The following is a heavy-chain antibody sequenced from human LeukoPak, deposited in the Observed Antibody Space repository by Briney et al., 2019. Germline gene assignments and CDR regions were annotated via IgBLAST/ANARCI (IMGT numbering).Heavy chain of an antibody. Sequence: GASLRLSCAASGFTFSSYAMCWVRQAPGKWLQWVSSITSSGDNTYYADSVNGRFTISRDNTKNTLHLQVNSLRAEDTAVYYCVRGSRGNYDTWGQGTLVTVSS. V-gene: IGHV3-23*01. J-gene: IGHJ5*02. CDR1: GFTFSSYA. CDR3: VRGSRGNYDT. D-gene: IGHD3-22*01. CDR2: ITSSGDNT.